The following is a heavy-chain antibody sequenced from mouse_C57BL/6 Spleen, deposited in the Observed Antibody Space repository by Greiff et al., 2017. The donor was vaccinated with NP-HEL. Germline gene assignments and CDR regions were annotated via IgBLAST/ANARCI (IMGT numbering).Heavy chain of an antibody. CDR1: GFTFSDFY. CDR3: ARLLKGYFDV. V-gene: IGHV7-1*01. Sequence: EVMLVESGGGLVQSGRSLRLSCATSGFTFSDFYMEWVRQAPGKGLEWIAASRNKANDYTTEYSASVKGRFIVSRDTSQSILYLQMNALRAEDTAIYYCARLLKGYFDVWGSGTTVTVSS. J-gene: IGHJ1*01. CDR2: SRNKANDYTT. D-gene: IGHD2-12*01.